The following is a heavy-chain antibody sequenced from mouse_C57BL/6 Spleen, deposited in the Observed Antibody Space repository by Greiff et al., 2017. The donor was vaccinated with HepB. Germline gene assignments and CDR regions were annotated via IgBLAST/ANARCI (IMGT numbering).Heavy chain of an antibody. D-gene: IGHD1-1*01. J-gene: IGHJ4*01. V-gene: IGHV1-19*01. CDR1: GYTFTDYY. Sequence: EVQLQQSGPVLVKAGASVKMSCKASGYTFTDYYMNWVKQSHGKSLEWIGVINPYNGGTSYNQKFKGKATLTVDKSSSTAYMELNSLTSEDSAVYYCARDYGSSGYAMDYWGQGTSVTVSS. CDR2: INPYNGGT. CDR3: ARDYGSSGYAMDY.